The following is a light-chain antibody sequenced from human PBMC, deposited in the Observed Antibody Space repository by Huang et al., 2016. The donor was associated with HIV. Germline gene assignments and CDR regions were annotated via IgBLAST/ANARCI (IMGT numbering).Light chain of an antibody. CDR1: QSVGSN. V-gene: IGKV3-15*01. CDR2: AAS. J-gene: IGKJ2*01. CDR3: QQYNNWPHT. Sequence: IVMTQSPATLSASPGERVTLSCRASQSVGSNLAWYHQKPGQAPRLLIYAASSRATGIPARFSGSGSGTEFTLTISSLQSEDFAVYYCQQYNNWPHTFGQGTKLEIK.